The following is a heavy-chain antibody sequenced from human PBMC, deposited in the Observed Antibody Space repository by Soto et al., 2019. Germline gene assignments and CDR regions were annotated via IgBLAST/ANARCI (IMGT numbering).Heavy chain of an antibody. CDR2: ISGSDGKT. J-gene: IGHJ4*02. Sequence: PGGSLRLSCAASGFSFGSYALSWVRQAPGKGLEWVLTISGSDGKTFYADSVKGRFSISRDTSQSTLYLQMNSLRADDTAMYYCARWSYLDYWGQGTRVTVSS. D-gene: IGHD3-3*01. CDR3: ARWSYLDY. V-gene: IGHV3-23*01. CDR1: GFSFGSYA.